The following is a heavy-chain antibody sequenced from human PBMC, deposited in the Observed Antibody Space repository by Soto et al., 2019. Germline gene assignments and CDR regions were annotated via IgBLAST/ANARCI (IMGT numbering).Heavy chain of an antibody. Sequence: QVQLQESGPELVKPSQTLSLTCSVSGGSITTNGHYWTWIRQHPGQGLEWIAYIYYTGNSYLNPSLKSRLSISVDTSKKQFSLELRSVTGADTAVYYCAREQWGFDSWGQGTLVTVSS. CDR3: AREQWGFDS. V-gene: IGHV4-31*03. J-gene: IGHJ4*02. D-gene: IGHD6-19*01. CDR1: GGSITTNGHY. CDR2: IYYTGNS.